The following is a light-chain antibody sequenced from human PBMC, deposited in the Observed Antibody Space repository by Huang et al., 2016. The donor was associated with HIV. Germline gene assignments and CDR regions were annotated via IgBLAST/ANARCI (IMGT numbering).Light chain of an antibody. CDR1: QHIDTY. J-gene: IGKJ3*01. CDR3: QHYYNYPLI. V-gene: IGKV1-8*01. CDR2: GAS. Sequence: PSSLSASTGDRVTITCRASQHIDTYLAWYQQRPGSAPKLLIYGASTLQTDVPSRFSGNGSGTDLTLNINCLQSEDVAIYYCQHYYNYPLIFGPGTRVD.